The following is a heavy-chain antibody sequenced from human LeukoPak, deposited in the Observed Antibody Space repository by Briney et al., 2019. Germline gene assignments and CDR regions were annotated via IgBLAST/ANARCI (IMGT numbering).Heavy chain of an antibody. Sequence: SETLSLTCAVYGGSFSGYYWSWIRQPPGKGLEWIGEINHSGSTNYNPSLKSRVTISVDTSKNQFSPKLSSVTAADTAVYYCARGGSSWYQYGMDVWGQGTTVTVSS. CDR1: GGSFSGYY. CDR2: INHSGST. J-gene: IGHJ6*02. D-gene: IGHD6-13*01. V-gene: IGHV4-34*01. CDR3: ARGGSSWYQYGMDV.